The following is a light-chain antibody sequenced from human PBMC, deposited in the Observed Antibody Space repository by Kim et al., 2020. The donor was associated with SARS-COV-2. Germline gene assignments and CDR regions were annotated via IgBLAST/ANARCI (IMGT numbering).Light chain of an antibody. Sequence: EVVLTQSPATLSLSPGERATLSCRASQSVSSSLSWYQQKPGQAPRLLIYDASNRATGIPVRFSGSGSGTDFTLNISSLEPEDFAVYYCQQRSNWRTFGQGTKLEI. CDR1: QSVSSS. V-gene: IGKV3-11*01. CDR2: DAS. J-gene: IGKJ2*01. CDR3: QQRSNWRT.